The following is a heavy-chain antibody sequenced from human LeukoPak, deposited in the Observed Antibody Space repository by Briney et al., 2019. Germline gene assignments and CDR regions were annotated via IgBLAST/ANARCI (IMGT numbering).Heavy chain of an antibody. V-gene: IGHV3-66*01. D-gene: IGHD3-22*01. CDR1: GFSVSSNY. CDR2: IYSGGGT. J-gene: IGHJ4*02. CDR3: ARATYYYDSSGYYVFYFDN. Sequence: GGSLRLSCAASGFSVSSNYMNWVRQAPGKGLEWVSVIYSGGGTYYADSVKGRFTISRDNSKNTLYLQMNSLRAEDTAVYYCARATYYYDSSGYYVFYFDNWGQGTLVTVS.